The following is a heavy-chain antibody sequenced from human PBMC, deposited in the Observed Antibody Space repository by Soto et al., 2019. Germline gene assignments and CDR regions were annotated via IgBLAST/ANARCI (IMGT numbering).Heavy chain of an antibody. Sequence: QVQLVQSGAEVKKPGSSVKVSCKASGGTFSSDSFSWVRQAPGQGLEWMGGIIPMFDTPIYAQKFQDRVTITVDESTSTAYMQLSSLRSGDTAVYYCARSGGLDRDFNYWGQGSLVTVSS. CDR2: IIPMFDTP. CDR1: GGTFSSDS. V-gene: IGHV1-69*12. J-gene: IGHJ4*02. D-gene: IGHD2-15*01. CDR3: ARSGGLDRDFNY.